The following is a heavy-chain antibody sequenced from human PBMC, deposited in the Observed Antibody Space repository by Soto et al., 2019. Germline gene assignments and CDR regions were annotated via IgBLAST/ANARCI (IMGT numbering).Heavy chain of an antibody. J-gene: IGHJ4*02. CDR2: ISGSGGRS. V-gene: IGHV3-23*01. Sequence: EVQVLDSGGGLIQPGGSLSLSGATSGFTFSNYAMTWVRQGPGKGLDWVSGISGSGGRSYYADSVKGRFTISRDNSKSTLYIQMNSLSAEDTAVYYCAKAYFVWSSEQPYYFDYWGQGTLVTVSS. CDR3: AKAYFVWSSEQPYYFDY. D-gene: IGHD3-16*01. CDR1: GFTFSNYA.